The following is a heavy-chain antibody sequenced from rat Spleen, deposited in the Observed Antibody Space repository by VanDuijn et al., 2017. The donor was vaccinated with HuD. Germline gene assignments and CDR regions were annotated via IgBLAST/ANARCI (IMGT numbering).Heavy chain of an antibody. CDR3: TTVTY. CDR2: ISYDGSSF. J-gene: IGHJ3*01. Sequence: EVQLVESGGGLVQPGRSLKLSCAASGFTFSNFFMAWVRQAPTKGLEWVAYISYDGSSFYYRDSVKGRFTISRDNTRSTLYLQMDSLRSEDTATYYCTTVTYWGQGTLVTVSS. CDR1: GFTFSNFF. V-gene: IGHV5-20*01.